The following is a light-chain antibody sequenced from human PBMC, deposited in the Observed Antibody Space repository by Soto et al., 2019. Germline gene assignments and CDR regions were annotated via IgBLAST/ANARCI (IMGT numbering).Light chain of an antibody. Sequence: DIVMTQSPLSLPVTPGEPDSISCRSSQSLLSSNGYNYLVWYLQKPGQSPQVLIYLSSNQASGVPERFSGSGAGTDFTLKISSVEAEDVWVYYCMQGLETPYTFGQGTKLEIK. CDR2: LSS. CDR1: QSLLSSNGYNY. CDR3: MQGLETPYT. V-gene: IGKV2-28*01. J-gene: IGKJ2*01.